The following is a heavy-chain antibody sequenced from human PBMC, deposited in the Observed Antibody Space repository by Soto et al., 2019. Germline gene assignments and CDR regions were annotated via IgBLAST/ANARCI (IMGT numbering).Heavy chain of an antibody. Sequence: VASVKVSCKASGYTFTGYYMHWVRQAPGQGLEWMGWINPNSGGTNYAQKFQGRVTMTRDTSISTAYMELSRLRSDDTAVYYCARDPDTAMDYYSYGMDVWGQGTTVTVSS. J-gene: IGHJ6*02. CDR2: INPNSGGT. D-gene: IGHD5-18*01. CDR3: ARDPDTAMDYYSYGMDV. V-gene: IGHV1-2*02. CDR1: GYTFTGYY.